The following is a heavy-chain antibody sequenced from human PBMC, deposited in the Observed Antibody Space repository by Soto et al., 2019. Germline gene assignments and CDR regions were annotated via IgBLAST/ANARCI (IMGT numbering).Heavy chain of an antibody. V-gene: IGHV3-30-3*01. CDR2: VSFDGDKQ. CDR3: AKGTVAGTDYYYAVDV. Sequence: QVRLVESGGGVVQPGGSLRLSCAVSGFIFSSHTMHWVRQATGKGLEWVALVSFDGDKQYYAHSVRGRFTISRDFSTTTLDLKKDSLRTDDTAVYICAKGTVAGTDYYYAVDVWGNGTTVTVSS. CDR1: GFIFSSHT. J-gene: IGHJ6*04. D-gene: IGHD6-19*01.